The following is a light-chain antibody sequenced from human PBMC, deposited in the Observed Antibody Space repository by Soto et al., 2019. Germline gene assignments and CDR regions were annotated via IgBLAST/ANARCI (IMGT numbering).Light chain of an antibody. CDR1: ALPKQY. Sequence: SYELTQPPSVSVSPGQTARITCSGDALPKQYAYWYQQKPGQAPVLVIYKDSERPSGIPERFSGSSSGTTVTLTISGVQAEDEADYYCQSADSSGTYAVFGGGTKVTVL. V-gene: IGLV3-25*02. CDR2: KDS. CDR3: QSADSSGTYAV. J-gene: IGLJ3*02.